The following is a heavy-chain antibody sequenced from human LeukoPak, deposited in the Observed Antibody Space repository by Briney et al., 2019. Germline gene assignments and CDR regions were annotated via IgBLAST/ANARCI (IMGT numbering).Heavy chain of an antibody. D-gene: IGHD3-10*01. CDR1: GYTFTSYD. CDR3: ARGVLMGSGSYPMDV. CDR2: MNPNSGNT. Sequence: ASVKVSCKASGYTFTSYDINWVRQATGLGLEWMGWMNPNSGNTGYAQKFQGRVTITRNTSISTAYMELSSLRSEDTAVYYCARGVLMGSGSYPMDVWGKGTTVTVSS. V-gene: IGHV1-8*03. J-gene: IGHJ6*03.